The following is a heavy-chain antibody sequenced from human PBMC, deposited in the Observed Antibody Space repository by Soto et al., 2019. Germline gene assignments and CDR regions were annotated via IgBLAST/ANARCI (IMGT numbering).Heavy chain of an antibody. CDR1: GLTFRSFA. Sequence: QVSESGGGLGQPGGSLRLSCTVSGLTFRSFAMSWVRQAPGKGLEWVSTLSGSGAGTYYADSVKGRFTISRDTYKKTLYMQMKRLRAEDRGVYFCAKKKSLLLESDRVDYWGQGTVVTVSS. D-gene: IGHD2-8*02. J-gene: IGHJ4*02. CDR3: AKKKSLLLESDRVDY. CDR2: LSGSGAGT. V-gene: IGHV3-23*01.